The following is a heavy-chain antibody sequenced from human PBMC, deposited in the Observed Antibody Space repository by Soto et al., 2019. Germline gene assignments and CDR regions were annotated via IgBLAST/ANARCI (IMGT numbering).Heavy chain of an antibody. V-gene: IGHV3-30*16. J-gene: IGHJ4*02. CDR3: ARTFDTITYYFDY. Sequence: PGGSLRLSCAASEFSFSSYAMHWIRQAPGKGLEWVAVISFDGNIIQYADSVKGRFIISRDNSKNTLYLQMNSLRGEGTAVYYCARTFDTITYYFDYWGQGTLVTVSS. CDR2: ISFDGNII. CDR1: EFSFSSYA. D-gene: IGHD3-9*01.